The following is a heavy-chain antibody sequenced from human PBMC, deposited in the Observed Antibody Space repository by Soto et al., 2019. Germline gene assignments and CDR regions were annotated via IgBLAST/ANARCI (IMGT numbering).Heavy chain of an antibody. D-gene: IGHD5-12*01. CDR1: GYSFTSYG. J-gene: IGHJ4*02. V-gene: IGHV1-18*01. Sequence: ASVKVSCEASGYSFTSYGISWVRQAPGQGLEWMGWISAYNGNTNYAQKLQGRVTMTTDTSTSTAYMELRSLRSDDTAVYYCARAAWLGEIDYWGQGTLVTVSS. CDR3: ARAAWLGEIDY. CDR2: ISAYNGNT.